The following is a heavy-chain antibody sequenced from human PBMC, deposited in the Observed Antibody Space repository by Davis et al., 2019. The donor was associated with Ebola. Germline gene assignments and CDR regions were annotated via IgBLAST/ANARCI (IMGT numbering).Heavy chain of an antibody. Sequence: GESLKISCAASGFTFSNYAMHWVRQAPGKGLEWVAVISYDGSNKYYGDSVKGRFTISRDNSKNSLYLQMNSLRAEDTALYYCAKGRGWYDYYYGMDVWGKGTTVTVSS. D-gene: IGHD6-19*01. V-gene: IGHV3-30*18. CDR3: AKGRGWYDYYYGMDV. CDR2: ISYDGSNK. CDR1: GFTFSNYA. J-gene: IGHJ6*04.